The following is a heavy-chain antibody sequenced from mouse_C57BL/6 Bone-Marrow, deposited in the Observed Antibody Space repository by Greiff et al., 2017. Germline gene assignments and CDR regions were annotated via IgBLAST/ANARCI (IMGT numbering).Heavy chain of an antibody. Sequence: EVKLVESGTVLARPGASVKMSCKTSGYTFTSYWMHWVKQRPGQGLEWIGAIYPGNSDTSYNQKFKGKAKLTAVTSASTAYMELSSLTNEDSAVYYCTRGDGYYFYYFDYWGQGTTLTVSS. CDR1: GYTFTSYW. J-gene: IGHJ2*01. CDR3: TRGDGYYFYYFDY. D-gene: IGHD2-3*01. CDR2: IYPGNSDT. V-gene: IGHV1-5*01.